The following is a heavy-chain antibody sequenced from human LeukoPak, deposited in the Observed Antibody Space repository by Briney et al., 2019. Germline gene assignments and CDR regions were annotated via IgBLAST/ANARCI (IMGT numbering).Heavy chain of an antibody. CDR1: GFTFSSYA. V-gene: IGHV3-23*01. J-gene: IGHJ4*02. CDR3: AKDLSLDYGHHDGVDY. Sequence: GGSLRLSCAASGFTFSSYAMSWVRQAPGKGLEWVSAISGSGGSTYYADSVKGRFTISRDNSKNTLYLQMNSLRAEDTAVYYCAKDLSLDYGHHDGVDYWGQGTLVTVSS. D-gene: IGHD4-17*01. CDR2: ISGSGGST.